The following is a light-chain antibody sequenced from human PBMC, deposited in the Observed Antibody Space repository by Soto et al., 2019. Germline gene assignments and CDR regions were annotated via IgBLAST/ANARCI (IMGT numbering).Light chain of an antibody. J-gene: IGKJ1*01. CDR2: AAS. V-gene: IGKV1-27*01. CDR3: QNYNGAPWT. Sequence: DIQMTQSPSSLSASVGDSIAITSRARHGISTYLVWYQQKPGTVPKLLIFAASTLQSGVPSRFSGSGSGTDFTLTISSLQPEDVATYYCQNYNGAPWTFGQGTKVEIK. CDR1: HGISTY.